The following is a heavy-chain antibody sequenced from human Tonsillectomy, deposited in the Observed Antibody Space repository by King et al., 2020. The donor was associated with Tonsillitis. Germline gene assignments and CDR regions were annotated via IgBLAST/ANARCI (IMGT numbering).Heavy chain of an antibody. V-gene: IGHV3-23*04. D-gene: IGHD7-27*01. Sequence: VQLVESGGGLTQPGGSLRLSCAASGFTFSRYAMTWVRQAPGKGLEWVSAISGSGTYSYYADSVKGRFTISRDNSKNTLFLQMNSLRAYDTAVYYCVGRGGTPGDRRDYWRQGTLVTVSS. CDR2: ISGSGTYS. CDR3: VGRGGTPGDRRDY. J-gene: IGHJ4*02. CDR1: GFTFSRYA.